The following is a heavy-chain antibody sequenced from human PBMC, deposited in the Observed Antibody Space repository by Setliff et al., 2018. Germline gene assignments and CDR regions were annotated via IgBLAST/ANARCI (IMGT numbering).Heavy chain of an antibody. J-gene: IGHJ4*02. CDR2: TYYSGDT. CDR3: ARGLNTESWTPLY. D-gene: IGHD2-15*01. V-gene: IGHV4-39*01. CDR1: GGSLRSNF. Sequence: SETLSLTCTVSGGSLRSNFWGWIRQPPGKGLEWIGSTYYSGDTSYNPSLRSRVTMSVDMSRNQFSLKLSSVTAADTAVYSCARGLNTESWTPLYWSPGTLVTVSS.